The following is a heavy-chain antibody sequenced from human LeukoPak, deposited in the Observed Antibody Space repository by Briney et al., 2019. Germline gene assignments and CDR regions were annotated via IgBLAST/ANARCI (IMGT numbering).Heavy chain of an antibody. CDR3: AKEEYSSTQFDP. Sequence: GGSLRLSCAASGFTFSNAWMSWVRQAPGKGLEWVSAISGSGGSTYYADSVKGRFTISRGNSKNTLYLQMNSLRAEDTAVYYCAKEEYSSTQFDPWGQGTLVTVSS. CDR2: ISGSGGST. D-gene: IGHD6-6*01. J-gene: IGHJ5*02. CDR1: GFTFSNAW. V-gene: IGHV3-23*01.